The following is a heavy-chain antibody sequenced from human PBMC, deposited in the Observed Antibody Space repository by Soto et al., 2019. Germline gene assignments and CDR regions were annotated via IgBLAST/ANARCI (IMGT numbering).Heavy chain of an antibody. Sequence: GGSLRLSCAASGSTFNNYGMHWVRQAPGKGLEWVAVISYDGGYKLYADAVKGRFTISRDNSKDTVYLQMISLRVEDTAVYYCAKDLSSSWPPDYWGQGTLVTVSS. CDR3: AKDLSSSWPPDY. D-gene: IGHD6-13*01. CDR2: ISYDGGYK. V-gene: IGHV3-30*18. J-gene: IGHJ4*02. CDR1: GSTFNNYG.